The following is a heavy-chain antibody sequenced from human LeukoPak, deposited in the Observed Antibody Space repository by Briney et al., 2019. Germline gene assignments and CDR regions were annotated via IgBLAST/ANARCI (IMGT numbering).Heavy chain of an antibody. CDR1: GGSISSGGYY. D-gene: IGHD6-19*01. J-gene: IGHJ2*01. CDR2: IYYSGST. Sequence: SETLSLTCTVSGGSISSGGYYWSWIRQHPGKGLEWIGYIYYSGSTYYTPSLKNRVTISVATSKNQFSLKLSSVTAADTAVYYCARVLEGSSGQHWYFDLWGRGTLVTVSS. CDR3: ARVLEGSSGQHWYFDL. V-gene: IGHV4-31*03.